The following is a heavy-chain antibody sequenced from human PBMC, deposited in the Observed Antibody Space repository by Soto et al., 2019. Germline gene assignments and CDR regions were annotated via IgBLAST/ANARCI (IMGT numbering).Heavy chain of an antibody. Sequence: GGSLRLSCAASGFTFSSYAMSWVRQAPGKGLEWVSAISGSGGSTYYADSVKGRFTISRDNSKNTLYLQMNSLRAEDTAVYYCAKDLSRYCSGGSCYFDYWGQGTLVTVSS. V-gene: IGHV3-23*01. CDR3: AKDLSRYCSGGSCYFDY. CDR2: ISGSGGST. D-gene: IGHD2-15*01. J-gene: IGHJ4*02. CDR1: GFTFSSYA.